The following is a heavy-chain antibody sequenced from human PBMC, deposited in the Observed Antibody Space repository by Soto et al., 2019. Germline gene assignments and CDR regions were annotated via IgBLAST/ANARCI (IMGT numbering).Heavy chain of an antibody. CDR2: ISFDGSNV. Sequence: QAQLVESGGGVVQPGRSLRLSCAASGFTISNYGMHWVRQAPGKGLEWVAVISFDGSNVYFKDSVKGRLTISRDNSRNTVYMQVKSLSAEDTAVYYCAKETRGDGFWSGYYNYYGMDVWGQGTKVIVSS. CDR3: AKETRGDGFWSGYYNYYGMDV. D-gene: IGHD3-3*01. CDR1: GFTISNYG. J-gene: IGHJ6*02. V-gene: IGHV3-30*18.